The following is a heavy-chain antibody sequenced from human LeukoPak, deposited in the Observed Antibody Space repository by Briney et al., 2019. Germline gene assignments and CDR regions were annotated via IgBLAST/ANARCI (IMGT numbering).Heavy chain of an antibody. Sequence: GGSLRLSCVASGFTFSGFGMHWVRQAPGKGLEWVAVISYNARHEYYRDSVKGRFSISRDNSKNTVPLQMDSLTIEDTAVYYCVRGGSPPTSTWSLDEWGQGTLVSVSS. CDR1: GFTFSGFG. D-gene: IGHD2-2*01. V-gene: IGHV3-30*03. CDR3: VRGGSPPTSTWSLDE. CDR2: ISYNARHE. J-gene: IGHJ4*02.